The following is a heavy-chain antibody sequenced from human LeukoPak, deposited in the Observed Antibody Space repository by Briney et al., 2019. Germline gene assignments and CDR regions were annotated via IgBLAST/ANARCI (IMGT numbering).Heavy chain of an antibody. V-gene: IGHV5-51*01. J-gene: IGHJ4*02. CDR2: IYPSDSDT. Sequence: GESLKISCQGSGYRFTNYWIGWVRQMPGKGLEWMGIIYPSDSDTRYSPSFQGQVTISTDKSISTAYLQWSSLKASDTAMYYCARLEGNAFLDYWGQGTLVIVSS. CDR1: GYRFTNYW. CDR3: ARLEGNAFLDY. D-gene: IGHD4-23*01.